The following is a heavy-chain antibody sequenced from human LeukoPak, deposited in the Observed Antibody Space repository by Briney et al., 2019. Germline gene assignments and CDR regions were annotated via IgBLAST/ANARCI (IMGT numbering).Heavy chain of an antibody. CDR2: ISSDGSST. V-gene: IGHV3-74*01. CDR1: GFTLSSYW. J-gene: IGHJ3*02. D-gene: IGHD3-22*01. CDR3: ARGSTMIRNALDI. Sequence: GGSLRLSCAASGFTLSSYWMHWVRQAPGKGLVWVSRISSDGSSTSYTDSVKGRFTISRDTAKNTLFLQMNSLRAEDTAMYYCARGSTMIRNALDIWGQGTMVTVSS.